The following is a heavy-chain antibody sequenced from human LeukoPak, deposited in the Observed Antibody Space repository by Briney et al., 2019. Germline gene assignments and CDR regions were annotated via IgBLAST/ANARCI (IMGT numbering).Heavy chain of an antibody. Sequence: PSETLSLTCAVYGGSFSGYYWSWIRQPPGKGLEWIGEINHSGSTNYNPSLKSRVTISVDTFKNQFSLKLSSVTAADTAVYYCARVRRDHRDYYYYMDVWGKGTTVTVSS. CDR1: GGSFSGYY. V-gene: IGHV4-34*01. CDR3: ARVRRDHRDYYYYMDV. CDR2: INHSGST. D-gene: IGHD1-14*01. J-gene: IGHJ6*03.